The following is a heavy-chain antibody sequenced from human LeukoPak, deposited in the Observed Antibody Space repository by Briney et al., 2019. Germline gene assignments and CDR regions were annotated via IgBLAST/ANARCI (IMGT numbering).Heavy chain of an antibody. CDR2: IRNTAHGGTT. J-gene: IGHJ5*02. Sequence: PGGSLRLSCTGSGFTFGDSYIHWVRQAPGKGLEWVSFIRNTAHGGTTEYAASVKGRFTISRDNSRNIAFLQLDSVKIEDTAVYYCTRDTHGSNWFDPWGQGTLVTVSS. CDR3: TRDTHGSNWFDP. V-gene: IGHV3-49*04. D-gene: IGHD1-1*01. CDR1: GFTFGDSY.